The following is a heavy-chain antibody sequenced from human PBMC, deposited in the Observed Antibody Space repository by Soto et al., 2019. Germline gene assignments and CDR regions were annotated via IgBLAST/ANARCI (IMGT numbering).Heavy chain of an antibody. V-gene: IGHV1-3*01. CDR2: INAGNGNT. Sequence: ASVKVSCKASGYTFTSYALHWVRQAPGQRLEWMGWINAGNGNTKYSQKFQGRVTITRDAAASTAYMEQSSLRYEDTAVYYCARAAYIAARPDYWGQGTLVTVSS. CDR3: ARAAYIAARPDY. CDR1: GYTFTSYA. J-gene: IGHJ4*02. D-gene: IGHD6-6*01.